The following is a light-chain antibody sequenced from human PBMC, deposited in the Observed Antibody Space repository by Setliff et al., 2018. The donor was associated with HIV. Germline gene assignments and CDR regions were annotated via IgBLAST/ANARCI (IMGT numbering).Light chain of an antibody. CDR1: SSNIGTIA. CDR3: AAWEDSLSGWV. V-gene: IGLV1-44*01. J-gene: IGLJ3*02. CDR2: SNN. Sequence: QSELTQPPSASGTPGQRVTISCSGSSSNIGTIAVYWYQQLPGTAPKLLLYSNNHRPSGVPDRFSGSKSGTSASLAISGLQSEDEADYFCAAWEDSLSGWVFGGGTKVTVL.